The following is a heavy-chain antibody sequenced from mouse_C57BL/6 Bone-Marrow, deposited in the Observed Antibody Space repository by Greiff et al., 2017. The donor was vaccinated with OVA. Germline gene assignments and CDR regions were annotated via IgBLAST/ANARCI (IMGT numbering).Heavy chain of an antibody. CDR2: IYPGDGDT. CDR3: ARGGSSSRGNAMDY. D-gene: IGHD1-1*01. J-gene: IGHJ4*01. Sequence: QVQLQQSGAELVKPGASVKIPCKASGYAFSSYWMNWVKQRPGKGLEWIGQIYPGDGDTNYNGKFKGKATLTADKSSSTAYMQLSSLTSEDSAVYFCARGGSSSRGNAMDYWGQGTSVTVSS. CDR1: GYAFSSYW. V-gene: IGHV1-80*01.